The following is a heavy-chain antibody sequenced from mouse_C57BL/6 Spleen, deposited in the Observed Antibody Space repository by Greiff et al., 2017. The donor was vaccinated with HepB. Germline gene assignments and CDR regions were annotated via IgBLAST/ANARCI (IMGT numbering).Heavy chain of an antibody. Sequence: VQLQQSGPELVKPGASVKISCKASGYTFTDYYMNWVKQSHGKSLEWIGDINPNNGGTSYNQKFKGKATLTVDKSSSTAYMELRSLTSEDSAVYYCAAGDYDEGVDYWGQGTTLTVSS. CDR1: GYTFTDYY. CDR2: INPNNGGT. J-gene: IGHJ2*01. D-gene: IGHD2-4*01. CDR3: AAGDYDEGVDY. V-gene: IGHV1-26*01.